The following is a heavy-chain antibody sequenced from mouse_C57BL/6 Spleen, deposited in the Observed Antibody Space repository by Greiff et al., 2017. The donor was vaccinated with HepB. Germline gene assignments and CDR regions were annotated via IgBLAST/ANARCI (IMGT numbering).Heavy chain of an antibody. Sequence: VQLQQSGAELARPGASVKISCKASGYAFSSYWMNWVKQRPGKGLEWIGQIYPGDGDTNYNGKFKGKATLTADKSSSTAYMQLSSLTSEDSAVYFCAREGGYYVGFAYWGQGTLVTVSA. CDR1: GYAFSSYW. J-gene: IGHJ3*01. D-gene: IGHD2-3*01. V-gene: IGHV1-80*01. CDR2: IYPGDGDT. CDR3: AREGGYYVGFAY.